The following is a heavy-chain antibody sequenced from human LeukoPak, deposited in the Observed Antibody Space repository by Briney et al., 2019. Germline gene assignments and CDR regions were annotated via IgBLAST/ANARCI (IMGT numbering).Heavy chain of an antibody. J-gene: IGHJ3*01. D-gene: IGHD3-10*01. CDR3: ARGFNVPNS. CDR2: INPNSGDT. Sequence: ASVKVSCKASGYSFTGYYMHWVRQAPGQGLEWMGWINPNSGDTNYAQKFQGRVTMTRDTSISTAYMDLSRLRFDGTAVYYCARGFNVPNSWGQGTMVTVSS. CDR1: GYSFTGYY. V-gene: IGHV1-2*02.